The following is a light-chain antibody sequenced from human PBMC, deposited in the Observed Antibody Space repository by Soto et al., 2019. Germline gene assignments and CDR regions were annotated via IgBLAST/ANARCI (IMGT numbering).Light chain of an antibody. CDR2: EDN. Sequence: QSAPTQPASVSGSPGQSITISCTGTSSDVGSYNLVSWYQQHPGKAPKLMIYEDNKRPSGVSNRFSGSKSGNTASLTISGLQAEDEADYYCCSHARSSTFWVFGGGTKLTVL. CDR1: SSDVGSYNL. CDR3: CSHARSSTFWV. J-gene: IGLJ3*02. V-gene: IGLV2-23*02.